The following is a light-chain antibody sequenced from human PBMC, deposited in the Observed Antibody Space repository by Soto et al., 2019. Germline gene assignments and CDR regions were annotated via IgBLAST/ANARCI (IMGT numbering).Light chain of an antibody. V-gene: IGLV1-44*01. CDR1: SSNIGSNT. J-gene: IGLJ3*02. CDR3: AAWDDSLNGFWV. CDR2: SNN. Sequence: QSVLTQPPSASGTPGQRVTISCSGSSSNIGSNTVNWYQQLPGTAPKLLIYSNNQRPSGVPDRCSGSKSGTSASLAISGLQSEDEADYYCAAWDDSLNGFWVFGGGTPLTVL.